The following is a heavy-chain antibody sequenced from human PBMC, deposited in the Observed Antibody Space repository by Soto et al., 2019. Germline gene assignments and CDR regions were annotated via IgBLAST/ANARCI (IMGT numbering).Heavy chain of an antibody. V-gene: IGHV4-59*01. D-gene: IGHD6-13*01. Sequence: SETLSLTCTVSGGSISPYYWSWIRQPPGKVLEWIGYISYSGSTNYNPSLKSRVTISVDTSKNQFSLKLSSVTAADTAVYYCASQGSSSWYEGRWFDPWGQGTLVTVSS. CDR1: GGSISPYY. CDR2: ISYSGST. CDR3: ASQGSSSWYEGRWFDP. J-gene: IGHJ5*02.